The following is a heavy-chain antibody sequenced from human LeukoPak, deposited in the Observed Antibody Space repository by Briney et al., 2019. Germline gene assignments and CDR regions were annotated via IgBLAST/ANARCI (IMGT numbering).Heavy chain of an antibody. CDR2: IYYSGST. D-gene: IGHD3-9*01. CDR3: ARDPELRYFDWLPSGAFDI. CDR1: GGSISSYY. J-gene: IGHJ3*02. V-gene: IGHV4-59*01. Sequence: PSETLSLTCTVSGGSISSYYWSWIRQPPGKGLEWIGYIYYSGSTNYNPSLKSRVTISVDTSKNQFSLKLSSVTAADTAVYYCARDPELRYFDWLPSGAFDIWGQGTMVTVSS.